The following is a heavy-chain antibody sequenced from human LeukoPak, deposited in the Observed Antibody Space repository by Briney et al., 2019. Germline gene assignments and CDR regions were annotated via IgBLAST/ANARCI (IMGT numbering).Heavy chain of an antibody. V-gene: IGHV3-20*04. CDR1: GLTFDDYG. Sequence: GGSLKLSCVASGLTFDDYGMSWVRQAPGKGLEWVSGINWNGGTTTYADSVKGRFTISRDNAKNSLYLQMNSLRVEDTAFYYCARNSGANVYTYSFQYWGRGTLVTVSS. D-gene: IGHD1-26*01. J-gene: IGHJ4*02. CDR3: ARNSGANVYTYSFQY. CDR2: INWNGGTT.